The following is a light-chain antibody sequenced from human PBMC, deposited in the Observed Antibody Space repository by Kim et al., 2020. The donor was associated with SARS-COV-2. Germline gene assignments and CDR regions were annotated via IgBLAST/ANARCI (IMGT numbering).Light chain of an antibody. V-gene: IGKV1-27*01. CDR3: QQSTGAPYT. CDR1: QGISNF. Sequence: SASVGDIVTITCRASQGISNFVAWYQQKPGSVPNPLIHSASTLHSGVSSRFSGSGSGTDFTLTISSLQPEDVATYYCQQSTGAPYTFGQGTKLEI. J-gene: IGKJ2*01. CDR2: SAS.